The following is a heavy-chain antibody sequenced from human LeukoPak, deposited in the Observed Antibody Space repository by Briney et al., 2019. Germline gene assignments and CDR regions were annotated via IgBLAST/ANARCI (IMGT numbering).Heavy chain of an antibody. J-gene: IGHJ4*02. Sequence: ASVKVSCKASGYTFTSYGISWVRQAPGQGLEWMGWISAYNGNTNYAQKLQGRVTMTTDTSTSTAYMELRSLRSDDTAVYYCARFVVVVAATHSAFDYWGQGTLVTVSS. V-gene: IGHV1-18*01. CDR1: GYTFTSYG. D-gene: IGHD2-15*01. CDR3: ARFVVVVAATHSAFDY. CDR2: ISAYNGNT.